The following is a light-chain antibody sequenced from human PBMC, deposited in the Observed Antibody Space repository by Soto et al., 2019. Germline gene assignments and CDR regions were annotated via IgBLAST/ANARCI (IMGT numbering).Light chain of an antibody. CDR1: QSVSSSY. J-gene: IGKJ1*01. CDR3: QQYGSSPWT. CDR2: GAS. V-gene: IGKV3-20*01. Sequence: EIVLTQSPGTLSLSPGERATLSCRASQSVSSSYLAWYQQKPGQAPRLPIYGASSRATGIPDRFSGSGSGTDCTLTISRLEPEDSAVYYCQQYGSSPWTFGQGTKVEI.